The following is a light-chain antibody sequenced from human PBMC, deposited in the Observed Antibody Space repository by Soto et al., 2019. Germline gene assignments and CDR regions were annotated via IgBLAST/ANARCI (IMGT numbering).Light chain of an antibody. Sequence: QSALTQPASVSGSPGQSITISCTGSSSDIDAYNFVSWYQQQPGKAPKLIIFEVSNRPSGVSNRFAGSKSGNTASLTISGLQSEDEADYYCSSYRSGTTPYVFGTGTKVTVL. CDR1: SSDIDAYNF. CDR3: SSYRSGTTPYV. J-gene: IGLJ1*01. V-gene: IGLV2-14*01. CDR2: EVS.